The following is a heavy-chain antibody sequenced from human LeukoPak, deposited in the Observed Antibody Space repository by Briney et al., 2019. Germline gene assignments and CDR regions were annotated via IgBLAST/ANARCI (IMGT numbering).Heavy chain of an antibody. D-gene: IGHD3-10*01. J-gene: IGHJ3*02. V-gene: IGHV3-23*01. CDR2: ISGDAADI. CDR1: GFTFRNYG. Sequence: GGSLRLSCAASGFTFRNYGMSWVRQAPGKGLEWVSAISGDAADIFYADSAKGRFTISRDNSKNTLYLQLNSLRAEDTAIYYCAHHGEGTIRIAAFDIWGQGTMVTVSS. CDR3: AHHGEGTIRIAAFDI.